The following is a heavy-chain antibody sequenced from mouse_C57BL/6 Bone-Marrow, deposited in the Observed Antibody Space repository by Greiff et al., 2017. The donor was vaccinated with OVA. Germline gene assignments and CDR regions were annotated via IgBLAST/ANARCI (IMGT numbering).Heavy chain of an antibody. CDR2: IHPNSGST. V-gene: IGHV1-64*01. CDR1: GYTFTSYW. Sequence: QVQLKQPGAELVKPGASVKLSCKASGYTFTSYWMHWVKQRPGQGLEWIGMIHPNSGSTNYNEKFKSKATLTVDKSSSTAYMQLSSLTSEDSAVYYCGWAYGSSLDYWGQGTTLTVSS. CDR3: GWAYGSSLDY. J-gene: IGHJ2*01. D-gene: IGHD1-1*01.